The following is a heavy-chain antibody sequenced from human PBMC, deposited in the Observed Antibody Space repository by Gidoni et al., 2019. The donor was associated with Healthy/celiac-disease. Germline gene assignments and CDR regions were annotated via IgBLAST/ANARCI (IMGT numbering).Heavy chain of an antibody. V-gene: IGHV1-46*01. CDR1: GYTVTSYY. D-gene: IGHD3-10*01. CDR2: INPSGGST. J-gene: IGHJ4*02. CDR3: ARDHRGGTFDY. Sequence: QVQLVQSGAEVKKPGASVKVSCKASGYTVTSYYMHWVRQAPGQGLEWLGIINPSGGSTSYAQKFQGRVTMTRDTSTSTVYMELSSLRSEDTAVYYCARDHRGGTFDYWGQGTLVTVSS.